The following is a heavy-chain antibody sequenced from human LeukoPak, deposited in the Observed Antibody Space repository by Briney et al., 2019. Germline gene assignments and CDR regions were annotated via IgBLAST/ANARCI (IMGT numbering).Heavy chain of an antibody. CDR2: IYYSGST. CDR1: GGSISSSSYY. J-gene: IGHJ4*02. D-gene: IGHD3-22*01. CDR3: ARHTRITMIVVAGTFDY. V-gene: IGHV4-39*01. Sequence: SETLSLTCTVSGGSISSSSYYWGWIRQPPGKGLERIGSIYYSGSTYYNPSLKSRVTISVDTSKNQFSLKLSSVTAADTAVYYCARHTRITMIVVAGTFDYWGQGTLVTVSS.